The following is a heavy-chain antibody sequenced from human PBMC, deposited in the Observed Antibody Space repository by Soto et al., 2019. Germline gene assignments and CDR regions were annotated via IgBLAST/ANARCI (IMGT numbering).Heavy chain of an antibody. CDR1: GGSVSSGSYY. D-gene: IGHD5-18*01. J-gene: IGHJ4*02. CDR2: IYYSGST. V-gene: IGHV4-61*01. Sequence: QVQLQESGPGLVKPSETLSLTCTVSGGSVSSGSYYWCWIRQPPGKGLEWIGYIYYSGSTNYNPSLKHRVTISVDTSKNQFSLKLSSVTAADTAVYYCARISGYSYSLPPYFDYWGQGNRVTVSS. CDR3: ARISGYSYSLPPYFDY.